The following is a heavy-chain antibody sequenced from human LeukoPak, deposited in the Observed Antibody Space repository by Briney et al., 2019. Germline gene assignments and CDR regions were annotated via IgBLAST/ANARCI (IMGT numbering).Heavy chain of an antibody. CDR2: IKTKTDGGTT. J-gene: IGHJ4*02. V-gene: IGHV3-15*01. CDR3: TTFGSAWYRLVG. D-gene: IGHD6-19*01. Sequence: KTGGSLRLSCAASGFTVSSNYMSWVRQAPGKGLEWVGRIKTKTDGGTTDYAAPVKGRFTISRDDSKNTLYLQMNSLKTEDTAVYYCTTFGSAWYRLVGWGQGTLVTVSS. CDR1: GFTVSSNY.